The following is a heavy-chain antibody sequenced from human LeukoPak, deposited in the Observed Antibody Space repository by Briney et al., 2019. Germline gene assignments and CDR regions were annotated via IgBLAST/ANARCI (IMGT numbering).Heavy chain of an antibody. J-gene: IGHJ4*02. CDR1: GYSLTSYW. D-gene: IGHD2-15*01. CDR2: IDPSDSYT. V-gene: IGHV5-10-1*01. Sequence: GESLKISCKGSGYSLTSYWISWVRQMPGKGLEWMGRIDPSDSYTNYSPSFQGHVTISAGKSISTAYLRWSSLKASDTAMYYCARHGRLNCSGGSCYVYWGQGTLVTVSS. CDR3: ARHGRLNCSGGSCYVY.